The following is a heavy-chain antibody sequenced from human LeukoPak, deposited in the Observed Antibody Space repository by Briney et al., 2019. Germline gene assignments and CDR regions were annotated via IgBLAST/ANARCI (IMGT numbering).Heavy chain of an antibody. CDR3: AKEESTQFDP. D-gene: IGHD5/OR15-5a*01. Sequence: GGSLRLSCAASGFTFSNYAMSWVRQAPGKGLEWVSAISAGGHSTYYADSVKGRFTISRDNSKNTLFLRMNSLRAEDTAVYFCAKEESTQFDPWGQGTLVTVSS. CDR2: ISAGGHST. J-gene: IGHJ5*02. V-gene: IGHV3-23*01. CDR1: GFTFSNYA.